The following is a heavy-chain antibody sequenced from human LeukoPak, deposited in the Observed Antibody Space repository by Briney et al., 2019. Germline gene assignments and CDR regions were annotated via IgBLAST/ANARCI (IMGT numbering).Heavy chain of an antibody. CDR3: AKAISSTSLDAFDI. CDR1: GFTFSSYW. D-gene: IGHD2-2*01. V-gene: IGHV3-74*01. J-gene: IGHJ3*02. CDR2: INSDGSST. Sequence: GGSLRLSCAASGFTFSSYWMHWVRQAPGKGLVWVSRINSDGSSTSYADSVKGRFTISRDNSKNTLYLQMNSLRAEDTAVYYCAKAISSTSLDAFDIWGQGTMVTVSS.